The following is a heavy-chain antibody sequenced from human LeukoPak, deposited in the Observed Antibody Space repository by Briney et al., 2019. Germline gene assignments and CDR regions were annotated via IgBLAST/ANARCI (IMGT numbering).Heavy chain of an antibody. Sequence: ASVKVSCKASGYTFTSYAMYWVRQAPGQRLEWMGWINAGNGNTKYSQKFQGRVTITRDTSASTAYMELSSLRSEDTAVYYGARATSSGWSLYYFDYWGQGTLVTVSA. D-gene: IGHD6-19*01. V-gene: IGHV1-3*01. CDR1: GYTFTSYA. J-gene: IGHJ4*02. CDR2: INAGNGNT. CDR3: ARATSSGWSLYYFDY.